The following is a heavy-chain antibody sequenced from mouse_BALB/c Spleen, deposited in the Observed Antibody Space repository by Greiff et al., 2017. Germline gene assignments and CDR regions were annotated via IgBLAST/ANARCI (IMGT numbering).Heavy chain of an antibody. Sequence: VQLQQSGAELVKPGALVKLSCTASGFNIKDTYMHWVKQRPEQGLEWIGRIDPANGNTKYDPKFQGKATITADTSSNTAYLQLSSLTSEDTAVYYCARSLTTVPFDYWGQGTTLTVSS. D-gene: IGHD1-1*01. V-gene: IGHV14-3*02. CDR3: ARSLTTVPFDY. CDR1: GFNIKDTY. J-gene: IGHJ2*01. CDR2: IDPANGNT.